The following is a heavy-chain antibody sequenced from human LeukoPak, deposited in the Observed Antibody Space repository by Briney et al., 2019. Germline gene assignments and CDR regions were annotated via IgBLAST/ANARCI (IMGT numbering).Heavy chain of an antibody. J-gene: IGHJ4*02. Sequence: GGSLRLSCAASGFTFSSYSMNWVRQAPGKGLEWVSYISSSSSTIYYADSVKGRFTISRDNAKNSLYLQMNSLRTEDTAVYSCARGYCTSTSCYNDYWGQGTLVTVSS. CDR1: GFTFSSYS. D-gene: IGHD2-2*02. CDR2: ISSSSSTI. CDR3: ARGYCTSTSCYNDY. V-gene: IGHV3-48*01.